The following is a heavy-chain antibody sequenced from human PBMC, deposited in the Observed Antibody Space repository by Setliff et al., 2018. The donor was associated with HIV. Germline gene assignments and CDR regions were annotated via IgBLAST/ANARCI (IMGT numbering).Heavy chain of an antibody. CDR1: GGSFSGFY. CDR2: INHSRRT. CDR3: ARGFSGDYLFTGYLDV. J-gene: IGHJ6*03. Sequence: SETLSLTCAVYGGSFSGFYWNWIRQAPGKGLEWIGEINHSRRTKYNPSLKSRVTISVDTSKNQFSLKLSSVTAAGTAFYYCARGFSGDYLFTGYLDVWGKGTTVTVS. V-gene: IGHV4-34*01. D-gene: IGHD3-22*01.